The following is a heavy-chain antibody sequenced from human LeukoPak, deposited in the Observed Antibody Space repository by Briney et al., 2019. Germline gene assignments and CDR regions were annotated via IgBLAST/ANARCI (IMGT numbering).Heavy chain of an antibody. CDR3: ARDAFDI. J-gene: IGHJ3*02. Sequence: PSETLSLTCAVYGGSFSGYYWSWIRQPPGKGLEWIGSIYYSGSTYYNPSLKSRVTISVDTSKNQFSLKLSSVTAADTAVYYCARDAFDIWGQGTMVTVSS. CDR2: IYYSGST. CDR1: GGSFSGYY. V-gene: IGHV4-34*01.